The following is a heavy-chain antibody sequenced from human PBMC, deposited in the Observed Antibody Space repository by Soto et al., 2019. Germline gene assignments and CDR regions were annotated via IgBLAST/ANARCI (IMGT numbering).Heavy chain of an antibody. V-gene: IGHV4-34*01. J-gene: IGHJ5*02. CDR3: ASRVVVAANENWFDP. CDR2: INHSGST. D-gene: IGHD2-15*01. Sequence: QVQLQQWGAGLLKPSETLSLTCAVYGGSFSGYYWSWIRQPPGKGLEWIGEINHSGSTNYNPSLKGRVTISVDTPKNHFSLKLSSVTAADTAVYYCASRVVVAANENWFDPWGQGTLVTVSS. CDR1: GGSFSGYY.